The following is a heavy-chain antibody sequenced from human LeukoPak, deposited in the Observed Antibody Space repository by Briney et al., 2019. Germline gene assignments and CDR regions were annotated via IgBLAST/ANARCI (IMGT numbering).Heavy chain of an antibody. CDR1: GYSISSGYY. CDR2: IYHSGST. J-gene: IGHJ3*02. V-gene: IGHV4-38-2*02. Sequence: SETLSLTCTVSGYSISSGYYWGWIRQPPGKGLEWIGSIYHSGSTYYNPSLKSRVTISVDTSKNQFSLKLSSVTAADTAVYYCARDGATRTTKAFDIWGQGTMVTVSS. CDR3: ARDGATRTTKAFDI. D-gene: IGHD1-7*01.